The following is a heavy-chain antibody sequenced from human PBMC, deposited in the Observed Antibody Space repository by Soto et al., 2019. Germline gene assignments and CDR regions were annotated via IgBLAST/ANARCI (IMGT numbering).Heavy chain of an antibody. CDR3: AKDRPELLSGYYYMDV. V-gene: IGHV3-23*01. Sequence: GGSLRLSCAASGFTFSSYAMSWVRQAPGKGLEWVSAISGSGGSTYYADSVKGRFTISRDNSKNTLYLQMNSLRAEDTAVYYCAKDRPELLSGYYYMDVWGKGTTVTVSS. J-gene: IGHJ6*03. D-gene: IGHD1-7*01. CDR2: ISGSGGST. CDR1: GFTFSSYA.